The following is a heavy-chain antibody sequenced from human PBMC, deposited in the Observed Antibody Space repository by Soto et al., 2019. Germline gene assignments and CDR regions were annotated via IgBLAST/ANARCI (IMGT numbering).Heavy chain of an antibody. Sequence: LXXSCAASRFTFSNAWMSWVGQAPGKVLEWVGRIKSKTDCGTRDYAAPVKGRFTISRDDSKNTFFLQMNSLKTEYTAIYYFNYLHYDILTGSIWHYFDYWGQGTLGTVSS. V-gene: IGHV3-15*01. CDR2: IKSKTDCGTR. CDR3: NYLHYDILTGSIWHYFDY. CDR1: RFTFSNAW. D-gene: IGHD3-9*01. J-gene: IGHJ4*02.